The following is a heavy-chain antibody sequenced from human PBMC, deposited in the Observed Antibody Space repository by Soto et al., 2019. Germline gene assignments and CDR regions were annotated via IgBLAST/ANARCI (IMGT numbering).Heavy chain of an antibody. J-gene: IGHJ4*02. Sequence: VASVKVSCKASGYTFTGYYMHWVRQAPGQGLEWMGWINPNSGGTNYAQKFQGRVTMTRDTSISTAYMELSRLRSDDTAVYYCARDYYGSGSYYHTFDYWRQGTLVTVSS. CDR1: GYTFTGYY. CDR3: ARDYYGSGSYYHTFDY. D-gene: IGHD3-10*01. V-gene: IGHV1-2*02. CDR2: INPNSGGT.